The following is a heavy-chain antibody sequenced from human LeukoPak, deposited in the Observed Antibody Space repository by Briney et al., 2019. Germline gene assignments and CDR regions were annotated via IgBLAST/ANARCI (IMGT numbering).Heavy chain of an antibody. Sequence: PGGSLRLSCAASGFTFSNNAMSWVRQAPGKRLEWVSLISGSGGYTYYADSVKGRFTVSRDNSKNTLYLQMNSLRAEDTAVYYCARGDSSGWQFDHWGQGTLVTVSS. CDR1: GFTFSNNA. D-gene: IGHD6-19*01. CDR3: ARGDSSGWQFDH. V-gene: IGHV3-23*01. J-gene: IGHJ4*02. CDR2: ISGSGGYT.